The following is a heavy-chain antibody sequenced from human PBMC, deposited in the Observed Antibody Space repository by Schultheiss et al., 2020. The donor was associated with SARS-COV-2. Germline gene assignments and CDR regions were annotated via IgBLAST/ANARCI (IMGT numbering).Heavy chain of an antibody. CDR3: TRVTALSYMDV. CDR1: GFTFSGSA. J-gene: IGHJ6*03. CDR2: IRSKANSYAT. V-gene: IGHV3-73*01. D-gene: IGHD2-21*02. Sequence: GGSLRLSCAASGFTFSGSAMHWVRQASGKGLEWVGRIRSKANSYATAYAASVKGRFTISRDDSKSTAFLQMNSLRTDDTAVYYCTRVTALSYMDVWGKGTTVTVSS.